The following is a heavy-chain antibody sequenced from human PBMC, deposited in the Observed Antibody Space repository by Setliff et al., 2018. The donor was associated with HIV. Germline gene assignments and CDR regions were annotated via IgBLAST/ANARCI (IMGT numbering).Heavy chain of an antibody. D-gene: IGHD3-3*02. CDR1: GGTFSSYA. Sequence: SVKVSCKASGGTFSSYAISWVRQAPGQGLERMGGIIPILGPANYAQRFQGRVTITAGEYTTTSYMELRNLRSEDTAIYYCARGLGNFVPDLIGYFDYWGQGTLVTVSS. CDR3: ARGLGNFVPDLIGYFDY. J-gene: IGHJ4*02. CDR2: IIPILGPA. V-gene: IGHV1-69*13.